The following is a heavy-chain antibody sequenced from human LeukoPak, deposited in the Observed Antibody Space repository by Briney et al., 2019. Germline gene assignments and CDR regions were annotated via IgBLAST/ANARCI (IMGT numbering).Heavy chain of an antibody. CDR2: IYYSGST. CDR3: ARHLNGHSGPDY. CDR1: DGSITNYD. Sequence: PSETLSLTCTVSDGSITNYDWSWVRQPPGKGLEWIGYIYYSGSTNYNPSLKSRVTISVDTSKNQFSLKLSSVTAADTAVYYCARHLNGHSGPDYWGQGTLVTVSS. D-gene: IGHD5-12*01. J-gene: IGHJ4*02. V-gene: IGHV4-59*08.